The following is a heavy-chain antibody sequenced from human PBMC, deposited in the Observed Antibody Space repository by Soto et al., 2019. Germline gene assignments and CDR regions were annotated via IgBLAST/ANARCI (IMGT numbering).Heavy chain of an antibody. J-gene: IGHJ4*02. CDR3: ARPTYYYDSSGTPAY. Sequence: EVQLVESGGGLVQPGGSLRLSCAASGFTFSTYSMNWVRQAPGKGLEWVSYISSSSSTILYTDSVKGRFTVSRDNAKNTPYLQMSRLRAEDTAVYYGARPTYYYDSSGTPAYWGQGTVVTVSS. D-gene: IGHD3-22*01. CDR1: GFTFSTYS. CDR2: ISSSSSTI. V-gene: IGHV3-48*01.